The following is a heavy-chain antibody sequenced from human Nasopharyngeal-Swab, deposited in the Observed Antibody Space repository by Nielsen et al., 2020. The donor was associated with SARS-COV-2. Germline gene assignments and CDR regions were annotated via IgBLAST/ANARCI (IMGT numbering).Heavy chain of an antibody. Sequence: SETLSLTCAVYGGSFSGYYWSWIRQPPGKGPEWIGEINHSGSTNYNPSPKSRVTISVDTSKNQFSLKLSSVTAADTAVYYCARGRYSSSWHGQGYYYYGMDVWGQGTTVTVSS. V-gene: IGHV4-34*01. CDR1: GGSFSGYY. CDR2: INHSGST. D-gene: IGHD6-13*01. CDR3: ARGRYSSSWHGQGYYYYGMDV. J-gene: IGHJ6*02.